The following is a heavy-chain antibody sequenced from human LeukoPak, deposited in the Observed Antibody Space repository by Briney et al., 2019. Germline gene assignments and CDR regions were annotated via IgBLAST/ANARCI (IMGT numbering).Heavy chain of an antibody. CDR3: ARDLDGSGNYHWFDP. CDR2: INGDGSIT. V-gene: IGHV3-74*03. CDR1: GFAFSSYW. Sequence: PGGSLRLSCAASGFAFSSYWMHWVRQAPGKGLVWISRINGDGSITTYADSVKGRFTISRDNAKNTLYLEMNSLRVEDMAVYYCARDLDGSGNYHWFDPWGQETLVTVSS. J-gene: IGHJ5*02. D-gene: IGHD3-10*01.